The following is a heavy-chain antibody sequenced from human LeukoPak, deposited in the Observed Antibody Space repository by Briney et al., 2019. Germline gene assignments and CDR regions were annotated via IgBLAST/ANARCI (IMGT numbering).Heavy chain of an antibody. Sequence: GGSLRFSCGASGFTFSSHAMTWVRKAPGKGLEWVSAISISGDTTYYADAVKGRFTISRDNSKNTVYLQMNSLRAEDTAVYYCANEIRPNDYWGQGTLVTVSS. J-gene: IGHJ4*02. V-gene: IGHV3-23*01. CDR1: GFTFSSHA. D-gene: IGHD4-17*01. CDR3: ANEIRPNDY. CDR2: ISISGDTT.